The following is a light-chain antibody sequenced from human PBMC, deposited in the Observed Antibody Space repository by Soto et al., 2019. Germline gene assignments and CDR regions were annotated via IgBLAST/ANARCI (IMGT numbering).Light chain of an antibody. CDR3: QQYNSYSRT. Sequence: DIQMTQSPCALSASVGDRVAITCRASQSISSWLAWYQQKPGKAPKLLIYKASSLESGVPSRFSGSGSGTEFTLTISSLQPDDFATYYCQQYNSYSRTFGQGTKVDI. CDR2: KAS. CDR1: QSISSW. J-gene: IGKJ1*01. V-gene: IGKV1-5*03.